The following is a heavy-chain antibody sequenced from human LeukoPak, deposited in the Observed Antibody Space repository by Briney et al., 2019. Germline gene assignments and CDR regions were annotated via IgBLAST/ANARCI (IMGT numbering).Heavy chain of an antibody. J-gene: IGHJ5*02. Sequence: SETLSLTCAVYGGSFSGYYWSWIRQPPGKGLEWIGEINHSGSTNYNPSLKSRVTISVDTSKNQFSLKLSSVTAADTAVYYCARITGTTSSWFDPWGQGTLVTVSS. CDR1: GGSFSGYY. D-gene: IGHD1-7*01. CDR3: ARITGTTSSWFDP. V-gene: IGHV4-34*01. CDR2: INHSGST.